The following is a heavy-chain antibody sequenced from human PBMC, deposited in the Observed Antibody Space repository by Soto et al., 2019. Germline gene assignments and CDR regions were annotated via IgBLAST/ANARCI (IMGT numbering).Heavy chain of an antibody. J-gene: IGHJ4*02. D-gene: IGHD3-22*01. Sequence: GGSLRLSCPASGFTFSSYSMNWVRQAPGKGLEWVSYISSSSSTIYYADSVKGRFTISRDNAKNSLYLQMNSLRAEDTAVYYCARVTYDSSGPLGYWGQGTLVTVSS. CDR1: GFTFSSYS. V-gene: IGHV3-48*01. CDR3: ARVTYDSSGPLGY. CDR2: ISSSSSTI.